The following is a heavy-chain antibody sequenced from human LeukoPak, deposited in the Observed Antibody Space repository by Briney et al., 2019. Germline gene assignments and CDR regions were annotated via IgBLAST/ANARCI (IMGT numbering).Heavy chain of an antibody. CDR3: ARTQFGDYADY. J-gene: IGHJ4*02. CDR1: GGSVSSGSYY. CDR2: IYYSGST. D-gene: IGHD3-10*01. V-gene: IGHV4-61*01. Sequence: ETLSLTCTVSGGSVSSGSYYWSWIRQPPGKGLEWIGYIYYSGSTNYNPSLKSRVTISVDTSKNQFSLKLSSVTAADTAVYYCARTQFGDYADYWGQGTLVTVSS.